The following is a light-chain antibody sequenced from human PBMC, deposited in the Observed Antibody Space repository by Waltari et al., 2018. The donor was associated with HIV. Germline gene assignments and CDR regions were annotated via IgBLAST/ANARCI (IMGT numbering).Light chain of an antibody. V-gene: IGLV1-44*01. CDR3: ATWEHRLNGPI. CDR2: NNN. CDR1: LSNIGTYS. J-gene: IGLJ2*01. Sequence: QSVLTQPPSASGPPGPRVTLSCSGGLSNIGTYSVTWYLQVPGTAPKLLIYNNNQWPSGVPDRFSGSKSGTSASLAISGLQSEDEADYYCATWEHRLNGPIFGGGTRLTVL.